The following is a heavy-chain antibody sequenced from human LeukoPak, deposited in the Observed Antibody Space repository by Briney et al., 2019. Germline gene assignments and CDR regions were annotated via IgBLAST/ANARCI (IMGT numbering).Heavy chain of an antibody. D-gene: IGHD6-13*01. V-gene: IGHV1-2*02. J-gene: IGHJ3*02. CDR3: AKVRAGAVAYDI. CDR1: GYTFTDYY. Sequence: VASVKVSCKASGYTFTDYYMHWVRQAPGQGLEWMGWINPDSGDTNYAQKFQGRVTVTRDTSISTAYMELSRLRSDDTAVYFCAKVRAGAVAYDIWGQGTVVTVSS. CDR2: INPDSGDT.